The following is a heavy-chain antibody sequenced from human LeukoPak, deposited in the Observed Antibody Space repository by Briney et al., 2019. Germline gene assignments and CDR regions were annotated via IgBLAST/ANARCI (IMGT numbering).Heavy chain of an antibody. CDR3: ARRLERWGQEGDAFDI. Sequence: SETLSLTCTVSNDSINSSYWTWIRQPAGKGLEWIGRMYPSGGSNYNPSLKSRVTMSVDTSKKQFSLKLSSVTDADTAVYYCARRLERWGQEGDAFDIWSRGTMVTVFS. D-gene: IGHD1-1*01. V-gene: IGHV4-4*07. CDR1: NDSINSSY. J-gene: IGHJ3*02. CDR2: MYPSGGS.